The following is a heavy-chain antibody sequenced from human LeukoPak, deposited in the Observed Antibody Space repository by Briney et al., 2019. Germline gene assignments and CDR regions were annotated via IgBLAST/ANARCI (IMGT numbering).Heavy chain of an antibody. V-gene: IGHV3-7*01. CDR1: GFTFSSYW. CDR3: ARDYESGRDGYNGYYYYGMDV. J-gene: IGHJ6*02. Sequence: PGGSLRLSCAASGFTFSSYWMSWVRQAPGKGLEWVANIKQDGSEKYYVDSVKGRFTISRDNAKNSLYPQMNSLRAEDTAVYYCARDYESGRDGYNGYYYYGMDVWGQGTTVTVSS. CDR2: IKQDGSEK. D-gene: IGHD5-24*01.